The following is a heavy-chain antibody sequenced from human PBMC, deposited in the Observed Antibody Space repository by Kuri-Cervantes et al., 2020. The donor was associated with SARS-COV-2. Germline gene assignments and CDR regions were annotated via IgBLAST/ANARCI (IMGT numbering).Heavy chain of an antibody. V-gene: IGHV4-59*06. CDR2: IYYSGST. Sequence: SETLSLTCTVSGGSISSYYWSWIRQPAGKGLEWIGYIYYSGSTYYNPSLKSRVTISVDTSKNQFSLKLSSVTAADTAVYYCAREKYSGSYYGAFDIWGQGTMVTVSS. J-gene: IGHJ3*02. CDR1: GGSISSYY. D-gene: IGHD1-26*01. CDR3: AREKYSGSYYGAFDI.